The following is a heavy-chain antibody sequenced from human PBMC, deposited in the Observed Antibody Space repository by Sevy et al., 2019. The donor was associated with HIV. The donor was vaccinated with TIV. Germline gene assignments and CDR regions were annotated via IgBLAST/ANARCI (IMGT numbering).Heavy chain of an antibody. CDR2: IYYNGHI. J-gene: IGHJ4*02. CDR1: GGSITSLY. Sequence: SETLSLTCTVSGGSITSLYRNWIRQPPGKGLEWIANIYYNGHINYNPSLKSRVTLSLDTSKNQVSLRLGSVTAADTAMYYCAGENAWGRGYSWGQGTLVTVSS. CDR3: AGENAWGRGYS. V-gene: IGHV4-59*08. D-gene: IGHD3-10*01.